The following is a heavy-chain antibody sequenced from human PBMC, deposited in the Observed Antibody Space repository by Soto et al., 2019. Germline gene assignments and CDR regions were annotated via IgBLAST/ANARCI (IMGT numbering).Heavy chain of an antibody. CDR1: GFTFSSYG. V-gene: IGHV3-30*18. J-gene: IGHJ3*02. Sequence: QVQLVESGGGVVQPGRSLRLSCAASGFTFSSYGMHWVRQAPGKGLEWVAVISYDGSNKYYADSVKGRFTISRDNSKNPLYLQMNSLRAEDTAVYYCAKGLSKEGAFDIWGQGTMVTVSS. CDR3: AKGLSKEGAFDI. CDR2: ISYDGSNK. D-gene: IGHD3-16*02.